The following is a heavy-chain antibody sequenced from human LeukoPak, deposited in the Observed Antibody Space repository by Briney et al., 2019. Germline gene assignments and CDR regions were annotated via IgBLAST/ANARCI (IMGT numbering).Heavy chain of an antibody. CDR2: ISSSSSTI. V-gene: IGHV3-48*04. Sequence: PGGSLRLSCAASGFTFSSYSMNWVRQAPGKGLEWVSYISSSSSTIYYADSVKGRFAISRDNTKNSLFLQMNSLRAEDTAVYYCARDGSSYGFFDFWGQGTLVTVSS. D-gene: IGHD5-18*01. CDR3: ARDGSSYGFFDF. J-gene: IGHJ4*02. CDR1: GFTFSSYS.